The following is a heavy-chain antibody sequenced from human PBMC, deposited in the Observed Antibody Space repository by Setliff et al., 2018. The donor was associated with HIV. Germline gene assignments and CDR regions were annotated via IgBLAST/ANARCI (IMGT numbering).Heavy chain of an antibody. CDR2: ITPSGAT. Sequence: SETLSLTCAVYGGSVSGHYWGWFRQPSGKGLEWIGEITPSGATNYLPSLKSRVTMSLDTSKNQFSLKMTSVTAADTALYYCSNWNTTIDEDAWGQGTLVTSPQ. V-gene: IGHV4-34*01. CDR3: SNWNTTIDEDA. D-gene: IGHD5-18*01. J-gene: IGHJ5*02. CDR1: GGSVSGHY.